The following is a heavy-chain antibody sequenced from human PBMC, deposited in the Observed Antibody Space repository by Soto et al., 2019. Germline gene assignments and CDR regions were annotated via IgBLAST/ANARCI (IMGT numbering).Heavy chain of an antibody. CDR2: IYRSGST. V-gene: IGHV4-4*02. Sequence: SETLSLSCAVSGGCISSSNWWGWVRQPPGKGLEWVGEIYRSGSTNYNTSLKSRVTISVDKSKNQCSLKLSSVNAAHTAVYYCARFARVDPYFWAQGTTVPVYS. CDR3: ARFARVDPYF. CDR1: GGCISSSNW. J-gene: IGHJ6*02. D-gene: IGHD1-26*01.